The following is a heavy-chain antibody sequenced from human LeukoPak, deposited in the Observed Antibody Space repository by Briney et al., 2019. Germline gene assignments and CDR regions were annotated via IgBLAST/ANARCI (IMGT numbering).Heavy chain of an antibody. Sequence: GGSLRLSCAASGFTFSDQFMDWVRQAPGKGLEWVGRSRNKANSYSKEYAASVTGRFTISRDESKNSLYLQMNSLKTEDTAVYYCASLTPPIYWGQGNLVTVSS. CDR3: ASLTPPIY. CDR1: GFTFSDQF. CDR2: SRNKANSYSK. V-gene: IGHV3-72*01. J-gene: IGHJ4*02.